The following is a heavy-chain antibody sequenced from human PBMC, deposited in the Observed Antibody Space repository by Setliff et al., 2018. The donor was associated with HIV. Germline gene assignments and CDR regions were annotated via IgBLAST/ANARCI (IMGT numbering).Heavy chain of an antibody. CDR1: GGSISSGNYY. J-gene: IGHJ5*02. D-gene: IGHD3-16*01. CDR2: IYYSGST. CDR3: ARKGNVGGWFDP. Sequence: PSETLSLTCTVSGGSISSGNYYWSWIRQPPGKGLEWIGYIYYSGSTNYNPSLKSRVIISVDTSKNQFSLKLSSVTAADTAVYYCARKGNVGGWFDPWGQGTLVTVSS. V-gene: IGHV4-61*01.